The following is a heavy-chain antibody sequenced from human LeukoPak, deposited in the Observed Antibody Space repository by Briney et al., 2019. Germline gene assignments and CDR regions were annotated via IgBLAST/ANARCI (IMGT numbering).Heavy chain of an antibody. V-gene: IGHV3-43*02. D-gene: IGHD4-17*01. Sequence: RSGVSLRLLCAPSGFTFDYYAMHWVRQSPGKGLEWVSVISGDGGSTYYADSVKGRFTISRDNSKNSLYLQMNSLRTEDTALYYCAKVAHNYGDYFDYWGQGTLVTVSS. CDR3: AKVAHNYGDYFDY. CDR1: GFTFDYYA. CDR2: ISGDGGST. J-gene: IGHJ4*02.